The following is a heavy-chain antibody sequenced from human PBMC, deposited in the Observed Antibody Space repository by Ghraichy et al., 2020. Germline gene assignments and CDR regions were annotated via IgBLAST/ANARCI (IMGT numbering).Heavy chain of an antibody. V-gene: IGHV4-34*01. CDR3: ARALRFRASNDY. J-gene: IGHJ4*01. D-gene: IGHD5-12*01. Sequence: IGEINHSGSTNYNPSLKSRVTISVDTSKNQFSLKLSSVTAADTAVYYCARALRFRASNDYWG. CDR2: INHSGST.